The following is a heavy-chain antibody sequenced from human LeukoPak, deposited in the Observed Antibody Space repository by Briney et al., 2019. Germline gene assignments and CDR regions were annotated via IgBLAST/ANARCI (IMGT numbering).Heavy chain of an antibody. CDR2: IYYSGST. J-gene: IGHJ6*02. CDR1: GGSISSGGYY. Sequence: SETLSLTCTVSGGSISSGGYYWSWIRQHPGKGLEWIGYIYYSGSTYYNPSLKSRVTISVDTSKNQFSLKLSSVTAADTAVYYCARGVQYQLLRKAYYYYYYGMDVWGQGTTVTVSS. V-gene: IGHV4-31*03. CDR3: ARGVQYQLLRKAYYYYYYGMDV. D-gene: IGHD2-2*01.